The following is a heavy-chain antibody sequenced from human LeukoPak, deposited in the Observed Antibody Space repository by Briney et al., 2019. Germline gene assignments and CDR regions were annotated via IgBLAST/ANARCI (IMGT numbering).Heavy chain of an antibody. Sequence: LTGGSLRLSCAASGFTFSSYAITWVRQAPGKGLEWVSSIRSTGDSTFYADSVKGRFTISRDNSKNTVYLLMNSLRTEDTAVYYCGRSRRINASLYYYMDVWGKGTTVTVSS. CDR2: IRSTGDST. D-gene: IGHD2-15*01. J-gene: IGHJ6*03. CDR1: GFTFSSYA. V-gene: IGHV3-23*01. CDR3: GRSRRINASLYYYMDV.